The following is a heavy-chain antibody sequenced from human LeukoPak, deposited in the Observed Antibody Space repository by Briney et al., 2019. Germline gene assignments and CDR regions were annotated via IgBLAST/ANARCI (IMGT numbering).Heavy chain of an antibody. V-gene: IGHV1-69*01. CDR3: TSHTISLARRDGYSTFDY. CDR2: IIPIFGTA. J-gene: IGHJ4*02. D-gene: IGHD5-24*01. Sequence: SVKVSCKASGGTFSSYAISWVRQAPGQGLEWMGGIIPIFGTANYAQKFQGRVTITADESTSTTYMELSSLRSEETAVYYCTSHTISLARRDGYSTFDYWGQGTLVTVSS. CDR1: GGTFSSYA.